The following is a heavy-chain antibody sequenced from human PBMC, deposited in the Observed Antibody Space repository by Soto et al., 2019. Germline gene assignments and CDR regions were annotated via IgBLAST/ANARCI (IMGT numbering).Heavy chain of an antibody. D-gene: IGHD3-22*01. CDR2: ISGSGGST. J-gene: IGHJ4*02. V-gene: IGHV3-23*01. CDR3: AKGGYYYDSSGYPY. CDR1: GFTFSSYA. Sequence: GGSLRLSCAASGFTFSSYAMSWVRQAPGKGMEWVSAISGSGGSTYYADSVKGRFTISRDNSKNTLYLQMNSLRAEDTAVYYCAKGGYYYDSSGYPYWGQGTLVTVSS.